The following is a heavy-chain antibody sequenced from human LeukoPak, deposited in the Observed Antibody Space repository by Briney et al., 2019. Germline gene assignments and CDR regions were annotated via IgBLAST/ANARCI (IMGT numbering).Heavy chain of an antibody. CDR1: GGSISSSSYY. Sequence: PSETLSLTCTVSGGSISSSSYYWGWIRQPPGKGLEWIGSIYYSGNTYYNPSLRSRVTISVDTSKNQFSLKLSSVTAADTAVYYCASQGGYIYGYYYYMDVWGNGTTVTVSS. J-gene: IGHJ6*03. CDR3: ASQGGYIYGYYYYMDV. D-gene: IGHD5-18*01. V-gene: IGHV4-39*01. CDR2: IYYSGNT.